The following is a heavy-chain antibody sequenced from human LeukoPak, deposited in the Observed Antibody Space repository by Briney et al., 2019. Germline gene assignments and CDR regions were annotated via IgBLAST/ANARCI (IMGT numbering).Heavy chain of an antibody. D-gene: IGHD6-6*01. CDR1: GGSISSGDYY. V-gene: IGHV4-30-4*08. Sequence: SETLSLTCTVSGGSISSGDYYWSWIRQPPGKGLEWIGYIYYSGSTYYNPSLKSRVTISVDTSKNPFSLKLSSVTAADTAVYYCARVGIAARPRERFDPWGQGTLVTVSS. J-gene: IGHJ5*02. CDR2: IYYSGST. CDR3: ARVGIAARPRERFDP.